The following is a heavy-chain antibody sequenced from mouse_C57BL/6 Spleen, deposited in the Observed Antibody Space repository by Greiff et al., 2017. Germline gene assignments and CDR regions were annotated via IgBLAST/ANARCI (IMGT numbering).Heavy chain of an antibody. D-gene: IGHD1-1*01. J-gene: IGHJ1*03. Sequence: EVQLVESEGGLVQPGSSMKLSCTASGFTFSDYYMAWVRQVPEKGLEWVANINYDGSSTYYLDSLKSRFIISRDKAKNILYLQMSSLKSEDTATYYCARDYYGSDWYFDVWGTGTTVTVSS. CDR3: ARDYYGSDWYFDV. V-gene: IGHV5-16*01. CDR1: GFTFSDYY. CDR2: INYDGSST.